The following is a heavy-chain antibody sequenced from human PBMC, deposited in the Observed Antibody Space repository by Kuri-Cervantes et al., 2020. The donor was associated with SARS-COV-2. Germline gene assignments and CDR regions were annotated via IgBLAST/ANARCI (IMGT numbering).Heavy chain of an antibody. V-gene: IGHV3-7*03. J-gene: IGHJ4*02. CDR1: GFTFSSYW. D-gene: IGHD2-15*01. CDR3: ARDGDFWSGYSEGYCRGGSCYPGD. Sequence: GGSLRLSCAASGFTFSSYWMSWVRQAPGKGLEWVANIKQDGSEKYYVDSVKGRFTISRDNAKNSLYLQMNSLRAEDTAVYYCARDGDFWSGYSEGYCRGGSCYPGDWGQGTLVTVSS. CDR2: IKQDGSEK.